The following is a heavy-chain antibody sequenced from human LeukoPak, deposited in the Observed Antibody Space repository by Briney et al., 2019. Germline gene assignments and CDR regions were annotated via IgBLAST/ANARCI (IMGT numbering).Heavy chain of an antibody. V-gene: IGHV1-2*02. J-gene: IGHJ5*02. D-gene: IGHD6-19*01. Sequence: ASVKVSCKASGYTFTDYYMHWVRQAPGQGLEWMGWINPNSGGTNYAQKFQGRVAMTRDTSISTAYMELSRLRSDDTAVYYCARAVAVAGTTYNWFDPWGQGTLVTVSS. CDR3: ARAVAVAGTTYNWFDP. CDR1: GYTFTDYY. CDR2: INPNSGGT.